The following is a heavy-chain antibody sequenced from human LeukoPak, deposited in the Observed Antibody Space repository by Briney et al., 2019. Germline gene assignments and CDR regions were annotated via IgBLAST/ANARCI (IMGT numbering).Heavy chain of an antibody. V-gene: IGHV4-59*01. D-gene: IGHD4-17*01. J-gene: IGHJ4*02. CDR3: ARGGDYGDLRYFDY. Sequence: SETLSLTCTVSGGSINNYYWSWIRQPPGKGLEWIGYIYYRGSTNYNPSLKSRVTFSVDTSKNQFSLKLNSVPAADTAVYYCARGGDYGDLRYFDYWGQGTLVTVSS. CDR1: GGSINNYY. CDR2: IYYRGST.